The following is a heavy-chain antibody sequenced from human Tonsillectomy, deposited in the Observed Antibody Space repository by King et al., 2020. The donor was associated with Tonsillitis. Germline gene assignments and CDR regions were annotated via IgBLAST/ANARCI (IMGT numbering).Heavy chain of an antibody. CDR1: GFTFIDYY. V-gene: IGHV3-11*01. J-gene: IGHJ4*02. Sequence: VQLVESGGGLVRPGGSLRLSCTASGFTFIDYYMSWIRQAPGKGVEWGSNIGSPKIGSSGTTIHYTDSVKGRVTISCDNAKNSLYLQMNSLRAEDTAVYYCAREPWDWGQGTLVTVSS. CDR3: AREPWD. D-gene: IGHD7-27*01. CDR2: IGSPKIGSSGTTI.